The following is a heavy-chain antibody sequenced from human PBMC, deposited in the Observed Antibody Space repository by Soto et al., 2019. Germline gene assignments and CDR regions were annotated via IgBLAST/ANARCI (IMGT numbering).Heavy chain of an antibody. J-gene: IGHJ6*02. D-gene: IGHD3-3*01. CDR3: ARDYYDFWSGYLGPYYYYYGMDV. CDR2: IWYDGSNK. CDR1: GFTFSSYG. V-gene: IGHV3-33*01. Sequence: GGSLRLSCAASGFTFSSYGMHWVRQAPGKGLEWVAVIWYDGSNKYYADSVKGRFTISRDNSKNTRYLQMNSLRAEDTAVYYCARDYYDFWSGYLGPYYYYYGMDVWGQGTTVTVSS.